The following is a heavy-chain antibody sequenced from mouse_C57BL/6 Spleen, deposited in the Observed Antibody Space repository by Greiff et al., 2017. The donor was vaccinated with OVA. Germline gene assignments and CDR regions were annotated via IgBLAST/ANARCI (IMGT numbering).Heavy chain of an antibody. CDR3: ARGEFITTVVRYAMDY. V-gene: IGHV3-6*01. Sequence: VQLQQSGPGLVKPSQSLSLTCSVTGYSITSGYYWNWIRQFPGNKLEWMGYISYDGSNNYNPSLKNRISITRDTSKNQFFLKLNSVTTEDTATYYCARGEFITTVVRYAMDYWGQGTSVTVSS. D-gene: IGHD1-1*01. CDR2: ISYDGSN. J-gene: IGHJ4*01. CDR1: GYSITSGYY.